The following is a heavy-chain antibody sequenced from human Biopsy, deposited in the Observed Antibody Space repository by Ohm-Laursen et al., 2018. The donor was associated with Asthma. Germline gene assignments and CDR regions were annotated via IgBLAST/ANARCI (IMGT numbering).Heavy chain of an antibody. CDR3: VKALGGGDGFDV. V-gene: IGHV3-7*01. CDR1: GFTFGDYW. CDR2: IKHDGSEK. J-gene: IGHJ3*01. Sequence: GSLRLSCAASGFTFGDYWMSWVRQVPGKGLEWVANIKHDGSEKNHVDSLKGRFTISRDNAKNSLYLQMNSLRAEDTAVYYCVKALGGGDGFDVWGLGTTVTVSS.